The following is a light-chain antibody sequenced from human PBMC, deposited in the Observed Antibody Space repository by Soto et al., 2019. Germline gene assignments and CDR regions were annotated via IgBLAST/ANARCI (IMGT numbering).Light chain of an antibody. Sequence: QPVLTQSPSASASLGASVKLTCTLSSGHSSYAIAWHQQQPEKGPRYLMKVNSDVSHPKADGIPDRFSGASSGAERYLIISSLQSEDEADYNCQTWGNGNNHVFGTGTKVTVL. CDR1: SGHSSYA. CDR3: QTWGNGNNHV. CDR2: VNSDVSH. V-gene: IGLV4-69*01. J-gene: IGLJ1*01.